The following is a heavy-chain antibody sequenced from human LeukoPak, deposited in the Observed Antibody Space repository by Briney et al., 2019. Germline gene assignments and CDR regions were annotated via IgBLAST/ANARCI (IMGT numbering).Heavy chain of an antibody. CDR3: ARVVAGTGGYFSYYYLDV. CDR2: ISSRGRAI. J-gene: IGHJ6*03. CDR1: GFTFSSSE. Sequence: PGGSLRLSCAASGFTFSSSEMNWVRQAPGKGLEWVSSISSRGRAINYAESVKGRFTISRDKAKNSLYLQMSRLRAEDTAIYYCARVVAGTGGYFSYYYLDVWGKGTTVTVSS. D-gene: IGHD3-10*01. V-gene: IGHV3-48*03.